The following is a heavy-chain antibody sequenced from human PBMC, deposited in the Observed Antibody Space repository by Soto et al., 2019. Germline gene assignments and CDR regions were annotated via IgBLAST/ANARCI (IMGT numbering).Heavy chain of an antibody. CDR2: IRVYNGKT. V-gene: IGHV1-18*01. J-gene: IGHJ5*02. CDR3: ARDSDSEWLST. CDR1: GYTFSTYG. Sequence: ASVKVSCKASGYTFSTYGFSWVRQAPGQGLEWMGWIRVYNGKTDYAQKLQGRVTLTTDTSTSTAYMELRSLRYDDTAIYYCARDSDSEWLSTWGQGTLVTVSS. D-gene: IGHD3-3*01.